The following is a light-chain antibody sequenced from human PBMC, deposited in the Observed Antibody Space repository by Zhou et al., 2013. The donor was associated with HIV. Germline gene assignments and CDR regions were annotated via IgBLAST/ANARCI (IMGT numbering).Light chain of an antibody. Sequence: DIVMTQTPLSLPVTPGEPASISCRSSQSLLDSDDGNTYLDWYLQKPGQSPQLLIYAVSYRASGVPDRFSGSGSGTDFTLKISRVEAEDVGVYYCMQGIEFPYTFGPGDQAGDQT. CDR2: AVS. J-gene: IGKJ2*01. V-gene: IGKV2-40*01. CDR3: MQGIEFPYT. CDR1: QSLLDSDDGNTY.